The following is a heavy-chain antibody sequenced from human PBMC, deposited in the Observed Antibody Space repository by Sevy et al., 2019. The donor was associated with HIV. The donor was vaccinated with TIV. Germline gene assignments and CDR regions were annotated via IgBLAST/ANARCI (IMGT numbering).Heavy chain of an antibody. D-gene: IGHD3-10*01. CDR1: GGSFSSYY. J-gene: IGHJ4*02. CDR2: IYYNGST. Sequence: SETLSLTCTVSGGSFSSYYWSWIRQPPGKGLEWIGYIYYNGSTNSNPSLRGRVTISAHTSKNQLSLKLKSATTADTAKYYCARGKVLFDYWSQGTLVTVSS. CDR3: ARGKVLFDY. V-gene: IGHV4-59*01.